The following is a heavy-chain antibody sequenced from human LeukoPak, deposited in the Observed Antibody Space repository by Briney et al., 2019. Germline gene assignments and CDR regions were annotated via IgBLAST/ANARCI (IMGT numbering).Heavy chain of an antibody. CDR3: AREYTVTTPDYNYYMDV. CDR1: GGSISSYY. CDR2: IYSSGST. Sequence: PSETLSLTCTVSGGSISSYYWSWIRQPAGKGLEWIGRIYSSGSTNYNPSLKSRVSVSGDTSKNQFSLKLSSVTAADTAVYYCAREYTVTTPDYNYYMDVWGKGTTVTVSS. D-gene: IGHD4-11*01. J-gene: IGHJ6*03. V-gene: IGHV4-4*07.